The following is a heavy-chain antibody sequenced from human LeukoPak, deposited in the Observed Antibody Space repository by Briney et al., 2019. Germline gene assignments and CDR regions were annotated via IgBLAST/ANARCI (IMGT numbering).Heavy chain of an antibody. V-gene: IGHV4-59*01. Sequence: SETLSLTCTVSGGSISSYYWSWIRQPPGKGLEWIGYIYYSGSTNYNPSLKSRVTISVDTSKNQFSLKLSSVTAADTAVYYCARLAGGKFDYWGQGTLVAVSS. D-gene: IGHD3-16*01. CDR1: GGSISSYY. J-gene: IGHJ4*02. CDR3: ARLAGGKFDY. CDR2: IYYSGST.